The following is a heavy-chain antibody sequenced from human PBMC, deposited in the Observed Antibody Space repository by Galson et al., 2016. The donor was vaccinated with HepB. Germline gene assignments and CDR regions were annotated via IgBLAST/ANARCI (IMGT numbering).Heavy chain of an antibody. Sequence: SVKVSCKASGYTFINYYMHWVRQAPGQGLEWMGIGNPRTGSTSYAQKFQDRVTVTRDTSTSTVYMELSSLRSEDTAVCYCARDRGSNSLKGYGMDVWGQGALVTVSS. CDR3: ARDRGSNSLKGYGMDV. J-gene: IGHJ6*02. D-gene: IGHD3-10*01. V-gene: IGHV1-46*01. CDR2: GNPRTGST. CDR1: GYTFINYY.